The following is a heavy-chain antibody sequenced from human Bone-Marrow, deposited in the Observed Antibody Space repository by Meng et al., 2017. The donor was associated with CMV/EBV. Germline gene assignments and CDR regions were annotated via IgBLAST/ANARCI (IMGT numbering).Heavy chain of an antibody. CDR1: GFTFSSYA. CDR2: IWYDGSNK. J-gene: IGHJ6*02. Sequence: GESLKISCAASGFTFSSYAMHWVRQAPGKGLEWVAVIWYDGSNKYYADSVKGRFTISRDNSKNTLYLQMNSLRAEDTAVYYCAKSQHGAYYGSGSYYARYYYYGMDVWGQGTTVTVSS. V-gene: IGHV3-33*06. D-gene: IGHD3-10*01. CDR3: AKSQHGAYYGSGSYYARYYYYGMDV.